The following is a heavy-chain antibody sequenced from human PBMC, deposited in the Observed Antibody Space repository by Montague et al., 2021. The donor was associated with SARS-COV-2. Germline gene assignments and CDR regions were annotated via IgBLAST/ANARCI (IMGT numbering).Heavy chain of an antibody. Sequence: TLSLTCTVSIGSISSGSYYWSWIRQPAGKGLEWFGRIYTSGSTNYXXXLKSRVTISVDTSKNQFSLKLSSVTAADTAVYYCARDGYSSGWNGLHWFDPWGQGTLVTVSS. V-gene: IGHV4-61*02. J-gene: IGHJ5*02. D-gene: IGHD6-25*01. CDR2: IYTSGST. CDR1: IGSISSGSYY. CDR3: ARDGYSSGWNGLHWFDP.